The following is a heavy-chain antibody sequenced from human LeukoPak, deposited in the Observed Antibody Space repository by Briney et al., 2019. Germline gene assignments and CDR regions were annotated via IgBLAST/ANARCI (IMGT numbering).Heavy chain of an antibody. CDR1: GFTFSSYG. J-gene: IGHJ5*02. V-gene: IGHV3-30*02. D-gene: IGHD6-13*01. CDR2: IWYDGSNK. Sequence: GGSLRLSCAASGFTFSSYGMHWVRQAPGKGLEWVAVIWYDGSNKYYADSVKGRFTISRDNSKNTLYLQMNSLRAEDTAVYYCPKDLYQQQLVPNWFDPWGQGTLVTVSS. CDR3: PKDLYQQQLVPNWFDP.